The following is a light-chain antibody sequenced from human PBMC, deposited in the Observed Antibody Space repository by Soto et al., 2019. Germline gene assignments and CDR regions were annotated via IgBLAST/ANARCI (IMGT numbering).Light chain of an antibody. CDR3: QQYGSSPAT. J-gene: IGKJ1*01. CDR1: QSVSSNY. V-gene: IGKV3-20*01. Sequence: EIVLTQSPGTLSLSPGERATLSCRASQSVSSNYLAWYRRKPGQAPRLLIYGASSRATGIPDRFSGSGSGTDFTLTITRLEPEDFAVYYCQQYGSSPATFGPGTRVEIK. CDR2: GAS.